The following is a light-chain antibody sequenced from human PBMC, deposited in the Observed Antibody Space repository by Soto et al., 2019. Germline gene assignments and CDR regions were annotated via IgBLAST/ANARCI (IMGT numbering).Light chain of an antibody. J-gene: IGKJ2*01. CDR3: YPYRSSPPFT. Sequence: EIVLTQSPGTLSLSPGERATLSCRASQSVSSSYLAWYQQKPGQAPRLLIYGASSRATGIPDRFSGSGSGTKFTPTISRMQPEDFSVYYCYPYRSSPPFTFGQGTKLEIK. V-gene: IGKV3-20*01. CDR2: GAS. CDR1: QSVSSSY.